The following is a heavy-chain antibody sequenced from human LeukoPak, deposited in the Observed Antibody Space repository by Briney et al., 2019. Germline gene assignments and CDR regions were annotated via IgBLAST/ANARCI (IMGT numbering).Heavy chain of an antibody. CDR1: GYSISRGYF. J-gene: IGHJ4*02. CDR3: ARAGWIITSAIDY. V-gene: IGHV4-38-2*01. CDR2: IYHTGSA. D-gene: IGHD1-20*01. Sequence: SETLSLTCGVSGYSISRGYFWAWVRHSPGKGLEWIATIYHTGSAYYNPSLESRVTISADTSKNEFSLNLKSVTAADTAVYFCARAGWIITSAIDYWGQRTLVTVSS.